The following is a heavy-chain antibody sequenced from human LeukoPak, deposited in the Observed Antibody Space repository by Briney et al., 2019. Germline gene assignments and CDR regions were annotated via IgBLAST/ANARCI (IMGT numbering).Heavy chain of an antibody. CDR2: FNPNGGAT. J-gene: IGHJ4*02. V-gene: IGHV1-46*01. CDR3: ARDRGVAWRRPFDY. D-gene: IGHD3-10*01. CDR1: GYTFTTYY. Sequence: GASVKVSCKASGYTFTTYYLHWVRQAPGQGLEWMGEFNPNGGATTYAQKFQGRVTMTSDTSSSTVYMELSGLRSEDTAMYYCARDRGVAWRRPFDYWGQGTLVTVSS.